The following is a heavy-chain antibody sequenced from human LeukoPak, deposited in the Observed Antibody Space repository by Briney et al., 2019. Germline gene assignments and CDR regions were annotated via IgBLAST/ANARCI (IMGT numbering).Heavy chain of an antibody. J-gene: IGHJ4*02. D-gene: IGHD3-10*01. CDR2: IYYSGST. V-gene: IGHV4-59*01. CDR1: GGSISSYY. Sequence: SETLSLTCTVSGGSISSYYWSRIRQPPGKGLEWIGYIYYSGSTNYNPSLKSRVTISVDTSKNQFSLKLSSVTAADTAVYYCARAPFGDCGSGTHDYWGQGTLVTVSS. CDR3: ARAPFGDCGSGTHDY.